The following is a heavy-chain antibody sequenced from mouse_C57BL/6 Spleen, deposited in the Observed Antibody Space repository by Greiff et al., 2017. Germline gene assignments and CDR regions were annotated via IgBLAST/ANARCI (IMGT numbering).Heavy chain of an antibody. D-gene: IGHD3-2*02. J-gene: IGHJ4*01. V-gene: IGHV1-72*01. CDR2: IDPNSGGT. CDR3: ARPQLRLLYAMDY. Sequence: VQLQQPGAELVKPWASVKLSCKASGYTFTGYWMHWVKQRPGRGLEWIGRIDPNSGGTMYNEKFKSKATLTVDKPSSTAYMQLSSLTAEDAAVYSCARPQLRLLYAMDYWGQGTSVTVSS. CDR1: GYTFTGYW.